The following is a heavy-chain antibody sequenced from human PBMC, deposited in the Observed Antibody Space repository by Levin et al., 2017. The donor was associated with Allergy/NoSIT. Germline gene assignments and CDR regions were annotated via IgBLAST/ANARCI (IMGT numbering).Heavy chain of an antibody. CDR3: AKDSGGTPRTEN. Sequence: GGSLRLSCAASGFTFSSYAMSWVRQAPGKGLEWVSAISGSDGSTYYADSVKGRFTIPRDNSKNTLYLQMNSLRAEDTAVYYCAKDSGGTPRTENWGQGTLVTVSS. CDR2: ISGSDGST. CDR1: GFTFSSYA. D-gene: IGHD3-10*01. V-gene: IGHV3-23*01. J-gene: IGHJ4*02.